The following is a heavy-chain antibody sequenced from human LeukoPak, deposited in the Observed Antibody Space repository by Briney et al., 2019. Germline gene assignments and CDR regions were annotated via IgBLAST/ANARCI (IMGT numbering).Heavy chain of an antibody. CDR2: INPNSGGT. CDR1: GYTFTSYY. Sequence: ASVKVSCKASGYTFTSYYMHWVRQAPGQGLEWMGRINPNSGGTNYAQKFQGRVTMTRDTSISTAYMELSRLRSDDTAVYYCARGHYYDSRGDLDVGIFWGQGTLVTVSS. D-gene: IGHD3-22*01. J-gene: IGHJ4*02. CDR3: ARGHYYDSRGDLDVGIF. V-gene: IGHV1-2*06.